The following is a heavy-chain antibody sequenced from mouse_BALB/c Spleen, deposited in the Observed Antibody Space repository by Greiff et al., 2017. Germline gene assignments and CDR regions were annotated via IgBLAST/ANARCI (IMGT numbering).Heavy chain of an antibody. CDR2: IYPGDGDT. CDR1: GYAFSSSW. D-gene: IGHD2-1*01. J-gene: IGHJ2*01. V-gene: IGHV1-82*01. Sequence: QVQLQQSGPELVKPGASVKISCKASGYAFSSSWMNWVKQRPGQGLEWIGRIYPGDGDTNYNGKFKGKATLTADKSSSTAYMQLSSLTSVDSAVYFCARWNGNSDYWGQDTTLTVSS. CDR3: ARWNGNSDY.